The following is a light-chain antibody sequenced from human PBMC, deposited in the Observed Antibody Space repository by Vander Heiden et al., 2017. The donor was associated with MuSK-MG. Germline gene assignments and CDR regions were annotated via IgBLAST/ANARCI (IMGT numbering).Light chain of an antibody. J-gene: IGLJ2*01. Sequence: QSALTQPASVSGSPGPSITLSCSGTSSAVGSYNSVSWYQQPPGKGHNVMIYYVSYRPSGVYSRFSGSKSGNTASLTISEREAEDEADYYCASYTSSNSVVFGGGTKLTVL. CDR2: YVS. V-gene: IGLV2-14*03. CDR1: SSAVGSYNS. CDR3: ASYTSSNSVV.